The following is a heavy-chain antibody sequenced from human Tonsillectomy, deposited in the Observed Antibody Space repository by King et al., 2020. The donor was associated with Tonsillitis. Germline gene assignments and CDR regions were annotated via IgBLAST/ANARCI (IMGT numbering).Heavy chain of an antibody. CDR1: GFTFSSYG. J-gene: IGHJ4*02. CDR2: ISSDENKK. Sequence: QLVQSGGGVVQPGRSLRLSCAASGFTFSSYGIHWVRQAPGKGLEWVAVISSDENKKYYADSVRGRFTISRDNSKNTLYLQMTSLRADDTSVYYCAKARQWLVHFDYWGQGTLVNVSS. CDR3: AKARQWLVHFDY. D-gene: IGHD6-19*01. V-gene: IGHV3-30*18.